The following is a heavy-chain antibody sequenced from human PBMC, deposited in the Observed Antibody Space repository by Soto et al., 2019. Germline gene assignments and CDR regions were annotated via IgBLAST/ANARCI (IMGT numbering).Heavy chain of an antibody. CDR1: EGSISSYY. J-gene: IGHJ3*02. D-gene: IGHD3-16*01. V-gene: IGHV4-59*01. CDR3: ARYGWGAFDI. Sequence: PSETLSLTYTVSEGSISSYYWSWIRQPPGKGLEWIGYIYYSGSTNYNPSLKSRVTISVDTSKNQFSLKLSSVTAADTAGYYCARYGWGAFDIWGQGTMVTVSS. CDR2: IYYSGST.